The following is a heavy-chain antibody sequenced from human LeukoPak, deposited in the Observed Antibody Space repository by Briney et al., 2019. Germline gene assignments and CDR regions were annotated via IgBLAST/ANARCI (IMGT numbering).Heavy chain of an antibody. D-gene: IGHD3-9*01. CDR3: ARDPGQYYDILTGYYTPNYFDY. CDR1: GNIFNSYG. CDR2: ISVHKGNT. Sequence: ASVKVSCKASGNIFNSYGFSWVRQAPGQGLEWIGWISVHKGNTEYAQKFKGRVTMTAETSTSTAYMELRSLTSDDTAVYYCARDPGQYYDILTGYYTPNYFDYWGQGTLVTVSS. J-gene: IGHJ4*02. V-gene: IGHV1-18*01.